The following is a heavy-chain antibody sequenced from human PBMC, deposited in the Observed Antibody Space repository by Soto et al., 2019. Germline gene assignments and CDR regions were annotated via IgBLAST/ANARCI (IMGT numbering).Heavy chain of an antibody. CDR2: INPNSGGT. Sequence: QVQLVQSGAEVKKPGASVKVSCKASGYTFTGYYMHWVRQAPGQGLEWMGWINPNSGGTNYAQKFQGRVTMTRDTSICTAYMELSRLRSDDTAVYYCARDRPYYYGSGTGGRDGMDVWGQGTTVTVSS. CDR3: ARDRPYYYGSGTGGRDGMDV. D-gene: IGHD3-10*01. J-gene: IGHJ6*02. V-gene: IGHV1-2*02. CDR1: GYTFTGYY.